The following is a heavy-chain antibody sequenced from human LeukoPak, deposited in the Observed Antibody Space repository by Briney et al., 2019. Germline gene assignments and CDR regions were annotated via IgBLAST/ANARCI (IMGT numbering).Heavy chain of an antibody. CDR1: AGSISSSSYY. Sequence: SETLSLTCTLSAGSISSSSYYCGWLRQPPGRGLEWFVGIDYSGTTYYNPSLNSRVTISVGTSKNHLTLKLSSVTAANTAVYYCARAKGYGGNGGGDKWFDPWGQGTLVTVSS. CDR3: ARAKGYGGNGGGDKWFDP. V-gene: IGHV4-39*02. CDR2: IDYSGTT. J-gene: IGHJ5*02. D-gene: IGHD4-23*01.